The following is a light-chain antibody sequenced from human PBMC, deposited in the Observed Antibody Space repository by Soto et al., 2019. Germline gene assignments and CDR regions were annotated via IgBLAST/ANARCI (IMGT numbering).Light chain of an antibody. CDR1: SSDVGGYNY. Sequence: QSALTQPASVSGSPGQSITISCTGTSSDVGGYNYVSWYQQHPGKAPKLMIYEVSNRTSGVSNRFSGSKSGNTASLTISGLQAEDEADYYCSLYTSSSTPHVVFGGGTKLTVL. V-gene: IGLV2-14*01. CDR2: EVS. J-gene: IGLJ2*01. CDR3: SLYTSSSTPHVV.